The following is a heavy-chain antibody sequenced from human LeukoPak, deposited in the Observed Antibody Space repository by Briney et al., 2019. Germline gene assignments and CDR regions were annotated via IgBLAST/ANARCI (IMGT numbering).Heavy chain of an antibody. Sequence: GGSLRLSCAASGFTFSSYAMSWVRQAPGKGLEWVSGIAGSGATTYYADSVKGRFTISRDNSKNTLYLQMNSLRAEDTAVYYCAKASGSGSFDYWGQGTLVTVSS. CDR1: GFTFSSYA. V-gene: IGHV3-23*01. CDR2: IAGSGATT. D-gene: IGHD3-10*01. J-gene: IGHJ4*02. CDR3: AKASGSGSFDY.